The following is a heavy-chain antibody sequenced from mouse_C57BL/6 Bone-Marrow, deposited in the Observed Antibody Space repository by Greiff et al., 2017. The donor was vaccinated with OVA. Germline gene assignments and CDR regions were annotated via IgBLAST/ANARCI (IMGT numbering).Heavy chain of an antibody. J-gene: IGHJ3*01. CDR3: ARHYDGTYGDWFAY. CDR1: GFTFSDYG. V-gene: IGHV5-15*01. Sequence: EVQLVESGGGLVQPGGSLKLSCAASGFTFSDYGMAWVRQAPRKGPEWVAFISNLAYSIYYADTVTGRFTIPRAHAKNTLYLEMSSLRSEDTAMYYCARHYDGTYGDWFAYWGQGTLVTVSA. CDR2: ISNLAYSI. D-gene: IGHD2-3*01.